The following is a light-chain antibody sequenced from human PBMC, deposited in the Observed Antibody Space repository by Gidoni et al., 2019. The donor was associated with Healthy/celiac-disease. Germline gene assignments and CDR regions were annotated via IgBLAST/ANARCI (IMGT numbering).Light chain of an antibody. CDR2: KDS. V-gene: IGLV3-25*03. J-gene: IGLJ1*01. CDR1: ALPKQY. CDR3: QSADSSGTSDV. Sequence: SYELTQPPSVSVYPGQTARITCSGDALPKQYAYWYQQKPGQDPVLVIYKDSERPSGIPERFSGSSSGTTVTLTISGVQAEDEADYYCQSADSSGTSDVFGTGTKVTVL.